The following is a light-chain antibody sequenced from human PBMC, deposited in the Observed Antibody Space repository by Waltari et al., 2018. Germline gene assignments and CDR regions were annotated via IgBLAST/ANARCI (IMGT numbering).Light chain of an antibody. V-gene: IGLV2-14*03. J-gene: IGLJ2*01. CDR1: SSDVGGDKY. Sequence: QSALTQPASVSGSPGQSITISCAGTSSDVGGDKYVSWHQQHPGKAPKLRIYDVRKRPSGVSTRFSGAKSGNTASLTVSGLQAEDEADYYCSSYTGSNTLLFGGGTKLTVL. CDR3: SSYTGSNTLL. CDR2: DVR.